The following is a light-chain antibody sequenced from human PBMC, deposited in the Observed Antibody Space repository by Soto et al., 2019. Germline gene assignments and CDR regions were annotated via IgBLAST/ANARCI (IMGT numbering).Light chain of an antibody. CDR1: SSDVGGYNY. J-gene: IGLJ1*01. CDR3: CSYAGSYKGYV. Sequence: QSALTQPRSVSGSPGQSVTISCTGTSSDVGGYNYVSWYQQHPGKAPKLMIYDVSKRPSGVPDRFSGSKSGNTASLTISGLHAEDEGDYYCCSYAGSYKGYVFGTGTKLTVL. CDR2: DVS. V-gene: IGLV2-11*01.